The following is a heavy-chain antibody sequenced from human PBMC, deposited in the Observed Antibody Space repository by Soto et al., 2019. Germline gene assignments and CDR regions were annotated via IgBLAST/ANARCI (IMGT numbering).Heavy chain of an antibody. CDR2: IFHFGHT. CDR1: GGSIRSSHW. Sequence: QVQLQESGPGLVKPSGTLSLTCVVSGGSIRSSHWWSWVRRPPGKGLEWIGEIFHFGHTNYNQSLKGRVTISLDPSKNQFSLNMTSVTAADTAVFYCARREYGMDVWGQGTTVTVSS. J-gene: IGHJ6*02. CDR3: ARREYGMDV. V-gene: IGHV4-4*02. D-gene: IGHD1-26*01.